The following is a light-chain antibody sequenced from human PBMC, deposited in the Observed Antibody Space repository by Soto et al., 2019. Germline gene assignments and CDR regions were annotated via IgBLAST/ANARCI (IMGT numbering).Light chain of an antibody. V-gene: IGKV1-39*01. CDR2: GAS. Sequence: DIQMTQSPSSLSASVGDRVTITCRASQTISSYLNWYQQKAGKAPRLLIYGASSLQSGAPSRFSGSGSGTDFTLAINTLQPEDFATYYCQQTRSYPSTFGGGTKVEIK. CDR1: QTISSY. J-gene: IGKJ4*01. CDR3: QQTRSYPST.